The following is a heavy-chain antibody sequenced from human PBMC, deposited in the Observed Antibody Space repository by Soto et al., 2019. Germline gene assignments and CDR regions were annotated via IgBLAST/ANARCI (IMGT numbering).Heavy chain of an antibody. CDR1: GFTFSSYW. CDR2: INSDGSST. D-gene: IGHD6-13*01. CDR3: ARGRSTWYNWFDP. Sequence: GGSLRLSCAASGFTFSSYWMHWVRQAPGKGLVWVSRINSDGSSTSYADSVKGRFTISRDNAKNTLYLQMNSLGAEDTAVYYCARGRSTWYNWFDPWGQGTLVTVSS. V-gene: IGHV3-74*01. J-gene: IGHJ5*02.